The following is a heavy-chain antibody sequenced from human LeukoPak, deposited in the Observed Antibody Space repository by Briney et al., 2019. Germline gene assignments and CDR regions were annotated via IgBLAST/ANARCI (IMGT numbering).Heavy chain of an antibody. J-gene: IGHJ4*02. CDR1: GFTFSTSG. V-gene: IGHV3-23*01. CDR2: ISGSGGTP. D-gene: IGHD3-3*01. Sequence: GGSLRLSCAASGFTFSTSGMTWVRQAPGKGLDWVSIISGSGGTPYYTDSVKGRFTISRDNSKNTLYLQMNSLRAEDTAVYYCAKTRGISISGVVPLCDYWGQGTLVTVSS. CDR3: AKTRGISISGVVPLCDY.